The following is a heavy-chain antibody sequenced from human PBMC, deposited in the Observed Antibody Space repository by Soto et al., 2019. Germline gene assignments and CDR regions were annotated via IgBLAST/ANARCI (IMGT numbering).Heavy chain of an antibody. D-gene: IGHD2-2*01. Sequence: QVQLVESGGGVVQPGRSLRLSCAASGFTFSSYGMHWVRQAPGKGLEWVAVIWYDGSNKYYADSVKGRFTISRDNSKNTRYLQMNSLRAEDTAVYYCARDHQTDGWDYWGQGTLVTVSS. J-gene: IGHJ4*02. CDR1: GFTFSSYG. CDR2: IWYDGSNK. V-gene: IGHV3-33*01. CDR3: ARDHQTDGWDY.